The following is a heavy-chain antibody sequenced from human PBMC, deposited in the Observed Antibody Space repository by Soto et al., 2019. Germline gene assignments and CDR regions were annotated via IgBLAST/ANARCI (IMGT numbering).Heavy chain of an antibody. Sequence: EVQLLESGGGLVQPGGSLRLSCAASGFKFDSYTRSWVRQAPGKGLEWVSGISSSGGNTYYTDSVKGRFTISRDNSKNTLYLQMNSLRAEDTALYYCAREWATVTTGFWGQGTLVTVSS. V-gene: IGHV3-23*01. CDR1: GFKFDSYT. D-gene: IGHD4-17*01. CDR3: AREWATVTTGF. J-gene: IGHJ4*02. CDR2: ISSSGGNT.